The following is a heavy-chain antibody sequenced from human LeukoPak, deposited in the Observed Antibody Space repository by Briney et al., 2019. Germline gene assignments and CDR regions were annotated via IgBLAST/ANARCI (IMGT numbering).Heavy chain of an antibody. Sequence: ASVKVSCKASGYTFTSYYMHWVRQAPGQGLEWMGWISAYNGNAHYSQKLQGRVTMTTDTSTSTAYMELRSLRSDDTAVYYCARGSSMVRVNWFDPWGQGTLVTVSS. CDR3: ARGSSMVRVNWFDP. J-gene: IGHJ5*02. CDR1: GYTFTSYY. D-gene: IGHD3-10*01. CDR2: ISAYNGNA. V-gene: IGHV1-18*04.